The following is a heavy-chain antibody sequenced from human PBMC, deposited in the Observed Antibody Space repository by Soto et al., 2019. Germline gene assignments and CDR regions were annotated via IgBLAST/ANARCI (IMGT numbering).Heavy chain of an antibody. CDR3: TRDQPITP. J-gene: IGHJ3*01. Sequence: GGSLRLSCTAAGFTFGYYAMSWVRQAPGKGLEWVGYIRSKASGRTSEYAASVKGRFTFSRDDSKSTAYLQMNSLKIEDTAIYYCTRDQPITPWGQGTMVTVSS. D-gene: IGHD3-10*01. V-gene: IGHV3-49*04. CDR2: IRSKASGRTS. CDR1: GFTFGYYA.